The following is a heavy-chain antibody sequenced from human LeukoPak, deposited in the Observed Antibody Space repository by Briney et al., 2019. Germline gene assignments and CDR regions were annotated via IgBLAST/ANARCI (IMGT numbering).Heavy chain of an antibody. V-gene: IGHV3-21*01. J-gene: IGHJ4*02. CDR2: ISATTTYK. CDR3: ARLGVGRDGNNAFDY. D-gene: IGHD5-24*01. Sequence: KPGGSLRLSCAASGVTFSSFDMTCVRQAPGEGLEWVSSISATTTYKFSADSVKGRFPISRDNVEHSLYLQLSSLRAEDTAVYYCARLGVGRDGNNAFDYWGQGTLVSVSS. CDR1: GVTFSSFD.